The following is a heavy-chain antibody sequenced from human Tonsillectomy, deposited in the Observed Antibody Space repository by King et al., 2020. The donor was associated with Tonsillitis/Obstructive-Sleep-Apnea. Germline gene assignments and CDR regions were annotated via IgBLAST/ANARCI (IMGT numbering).Heavy chain of an antibody. CDR2: ISWNSGSI. J-gene: IGHJ4*02. Sequence: VQLVESGGGLVQPGRSLRLSCAASGFTFDDYAMHWVRQAPGKGLEWVSGISWNSGSIGYAGSVKGRLTISRDNAKNSLYLQMNSLRAEDTALYYCAKDRSPYYYDSSGYYSGLDYWGQGTLVTVSS. CDR1: GFTFDDYA. V-gene: IGHV3-9*01. CDR3: AKDRSPYYYDSSGYYSGLDY. D-gene: IGHD3-22*01.